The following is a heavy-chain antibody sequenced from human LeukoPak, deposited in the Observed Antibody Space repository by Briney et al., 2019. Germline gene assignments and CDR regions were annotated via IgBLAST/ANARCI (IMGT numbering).Heavy chain of an antibody. V-gene: IGHV3-53*01. D-gene: IGHD6-13*01. Sequence: GGSLRLSCAASGFTVSTNHMVWVRQAPGKGLEWVSVIYSDGDGGDTYYADSVKGRFTISRDNSKNTVYPQLNSLRAEDTAVYYCAKISSWYYDYYYGMDVWGQGTTVTVSS. J-gene: IGHJ6*02. CDR2: IYSDGDGGDT. CDR1: GFTVSTNH. CDR3: AKISSWYYDYYYGMDV.